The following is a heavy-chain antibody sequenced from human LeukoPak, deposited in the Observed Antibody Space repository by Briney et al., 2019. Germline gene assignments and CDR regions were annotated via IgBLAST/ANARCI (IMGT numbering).Heavy chain of an antibody. CDR2: ISAYNGNT. J-gene: IGHJ4*02. CDR3: ARDGRYCGGDCYSHQDY. CDR1: GYTFTSYG. V-gene: IGHV1-18*01. Sequence: GASVKVSCKASGYTFTSYGISWVRQAPGQGLEWMGWISAYNGNTNYAQKLQGRVTMTTDTSTSTAYMELRSLRSDDTAVYYCARDGRYCGGDCYSHQDYWGQGTLVTVSS. D-gene: IGHD2-21*02.